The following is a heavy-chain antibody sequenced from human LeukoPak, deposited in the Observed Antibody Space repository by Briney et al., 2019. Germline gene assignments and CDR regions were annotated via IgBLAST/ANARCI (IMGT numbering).Heavy chain of an antibody. D-gene: IGHD6-13*01. CDR1: GFTFRSYA. J-gene: IGHJ3*02. V-gene: IGHV3-23*01. CDR2: ISGSGGSI. CDR3: KYIASAGSLGGFDI. Sequence: GGSLRLSCAASGFTFRSYAMSWVRQAPGKGLEWVSAISGSGGSIFYADSVKGRFTISRDNSKNTLYLQMKSLRAEDTAVYCVKYIASAGSLGGFDIWGQGTMVTVSS.